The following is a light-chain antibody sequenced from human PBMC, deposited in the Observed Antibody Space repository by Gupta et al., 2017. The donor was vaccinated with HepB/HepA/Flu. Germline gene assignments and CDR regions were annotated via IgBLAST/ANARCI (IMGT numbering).Light chain of an antibody. CDR2: SNN. V-gene: IGLV1-47*01. CDR3: ATWDDSRSRTGWV. Sequence: SVLTQLPSASGPPGQTVTISCSGSSSNVGSNFVYCYLHLPVTAPKILFCSNNQRPSGGSDQFSGSTSCTSASLAISGLRSKVEAEYYCATWDDSRSRTGWVFGGGTKLTVL. J-gene: IGLJ3*02. CDR1: SSNVGSNF.